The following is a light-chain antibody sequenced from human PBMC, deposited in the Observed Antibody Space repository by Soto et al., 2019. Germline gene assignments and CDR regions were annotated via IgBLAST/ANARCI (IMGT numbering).Light chain of an antibody. CDR3: QQYGSSPIT. Sequence: ENVLTHAPCTLSLSPVERATLACRASQSVSSIYLAWYQQKPGQAPRLLIYAASSRATGIPDRFRGSGSGTDFTLTISRLEPEDFAVYYCQQYGSSPITFGQGTRLEIK. V-gene: IGKV3-20*01. CDR2: AAS. CDR1: QSVSSIY. J-gene: IGKJ5*01.